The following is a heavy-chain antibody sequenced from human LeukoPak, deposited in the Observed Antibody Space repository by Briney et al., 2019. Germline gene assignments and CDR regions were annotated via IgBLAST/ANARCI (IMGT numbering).Heavy chain of an antibody. J-gene: IGHJ4*02. D-gene: IGHD7-27*01. V-gene: IGHV4-34*01. CDR3: ARGRNWGETFDY. CDR2: INHSGST. CDR1: GGSISSYY. Sequence: SETLSLTCTVSGGSISSYYWNWIRQPPGKGLEWIGEINHSGSTNYNPSLKSRVTISLDTSKNQFSLKLSSVTAADTAVYYCARGRNWGETFDYWGQGTLVTVSS.